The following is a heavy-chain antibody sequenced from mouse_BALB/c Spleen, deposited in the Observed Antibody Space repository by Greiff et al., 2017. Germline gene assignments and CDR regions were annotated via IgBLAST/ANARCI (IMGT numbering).Heavy chain of an antibody. Sequence: VHVKQSGAELVRSGASVKLSCTASGFNIKDYYMHWVKQRPEQGLEWIGWIDPENGDTEYAPKFQGKATMTADTSSNTAYLQLSSLTSEDTAVYYCNAWGYGNPRFAYWGQGTLVTVSA. CDR3: NAWGYGNPRFAY. J-gene: IGHJ3*01. CDR2: IDPENGDT. D-gene: IGHD2-10*02. V-gene: IGHV14-4*02. CDR1: GFNIKDYY.